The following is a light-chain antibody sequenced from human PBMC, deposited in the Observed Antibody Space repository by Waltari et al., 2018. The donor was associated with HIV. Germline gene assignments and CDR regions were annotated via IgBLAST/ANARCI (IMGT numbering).Light chain of an antibody. CDR2: DVS. Sequence: QSALTQPASVSGSPGLSITFSCIGTSSYFGAYNSVPWYQQLPGKAPRLMIYDVSKRPSGVSNRFSGSKSGNTASLTISGLQADDEADYYCCSYAGSSTYVFGTGTKVTVL. J-gene: IGLJ1*01. V-gene: IGLV2-23*02. CDR1: SSYFGAYNS. CDR3: CSYAGSSTYV.